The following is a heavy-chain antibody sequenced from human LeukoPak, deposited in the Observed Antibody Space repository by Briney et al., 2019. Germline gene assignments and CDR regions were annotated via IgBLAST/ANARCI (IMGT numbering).Heavy chain of an antibody. J-gene: IGHJ4*02. V-gene: IGHV5-51*01. CDR2: IYAGDSDT. CDR3: ARHEGNSGYYFDY. D-gene: IGHD4-23*01. Sequence: GESLKISCKGSGFSFNTYWIGWVRQMPGKGLEWMGIIYAGDSDTRYSPSFQGQVTISVDKSISTAYLQWSSLKASDTAMYYCARHEGNSGYYFDYWGQGTLVTVSS. CDR1: GFSFNTYW.